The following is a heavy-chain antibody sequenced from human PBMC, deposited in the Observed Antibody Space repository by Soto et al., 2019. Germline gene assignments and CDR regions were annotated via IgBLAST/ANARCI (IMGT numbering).Heavy chain of an antibody. J-gene: IGHJ5*02. Sequence: VKKPGASVKVSCKASGXXXXXXDINWVRQAXXXXXXWXGWMNPTSGNTGYAQKFQGRVNMTRNTSISTAYMELSSLRSEDTAVYYCARGVVGARGGWFDPWGQGTLVTVSS. V-gene: IGHV1-8*01. D-gene: IGHD1-26*01. CDR2: MNPTSGNT. CDR3: ARGVVGARGGWFDP. CDR1: GXXXXXXD.